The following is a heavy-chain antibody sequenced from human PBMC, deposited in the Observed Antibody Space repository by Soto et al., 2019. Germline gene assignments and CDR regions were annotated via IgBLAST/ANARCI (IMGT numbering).Heavy chain of an antibody. D-gene: IGHD3-16*01. CDR3: ARIKLVEFFFINVDVYDMDV. CDR1: GFTLSNYA. V-gene: IGHV3-48*02. J-gene: IGHJ6*02. CDR2: ISSDSRYI. Sequence: EVQLVESGGGLVQPGGSLRLSCAASGFTLSNYAVNWVRQAPGKGLEWVSYISSDSRYIYYGDSVKGRFTISRDNARNSVYMHMNSLRDEDTAVYYCARIKLVEFFFINVDVYDMDVWGQGIPVTVSS.